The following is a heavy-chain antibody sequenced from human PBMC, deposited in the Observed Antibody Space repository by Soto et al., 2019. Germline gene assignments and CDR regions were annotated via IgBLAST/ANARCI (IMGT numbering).Heavy chain of an antibody. CDR2: VSGSGGST. Sequence: GGSLRLSCAASGFTFNNYAMSWVRQAPGKGLEWISAVSGSGGSTYYADSVKGRFTISRDNSKDTLYLQMNNLRAEDTAVYYCAKPPDYNWNDYWGQGTLVTVSS. CDR3: AKPPDYNWNDY. J-gene: IGHJ4*02. V-gene: IGHV3-23*01. D-gene: IGHD1-20*01. CDR1: GFTFNNYA.